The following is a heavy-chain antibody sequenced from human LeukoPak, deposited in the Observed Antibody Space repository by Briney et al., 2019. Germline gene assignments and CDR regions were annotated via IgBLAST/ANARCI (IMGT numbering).Heavy chain of an antibody. CDR1: GFTFSSYS. CDR3: ARDLQSVPQGAFDI. J-gene: IGHJ3*02. Sequence: PGGSLRPSCAASGFTFSSYSMNWVRQAPGKGLEWVSSISSSSSYIYYADSVKGRFTISRDNAKNSLYLQMSSLRAEDTAVYYCARDLQSVPQGAFDIWGQGTMVTVSS. D-gene: IGHD4-11*01. CDR2: ISSSSSYI. V-gene: IGHV3-21*01.